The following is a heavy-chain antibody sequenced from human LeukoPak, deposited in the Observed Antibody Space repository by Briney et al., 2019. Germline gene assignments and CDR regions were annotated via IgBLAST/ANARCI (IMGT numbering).Heavy chain of an antibody. CDR2: ISSSSSYI. CDR1: GFTFSSYS. D-gene: IGHD5-12*01. V-gene: IGHV3-21*01. J-gene: IGHJ4*02. Sequence: GGSLRLSCAASGFTFSSYSMNWVHQAPGKGLEWVSSISSSSSYIYYADSVKGRFTISRDNAKNSLYLQMNSLRAEDTAVYYYARARGYSGYDWYYWGQGTLVTVSS. CDR3: ARARGYSGYDWYY.